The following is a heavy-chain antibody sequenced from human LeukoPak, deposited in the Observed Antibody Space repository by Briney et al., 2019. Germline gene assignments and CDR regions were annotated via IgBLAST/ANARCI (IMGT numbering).Heavy chain of an antibody. V-gene: IGHV4-34*01. Sequence: SETLSLTCAVYGGSFSGDYWSWIRQPPGKGLEWIGEINHSGSTNYNPSLKSRVTISVDTSKNQFSLKLSSVTAADTAVYYCARVGPYYYDSSGPATDYWGQGTLVTVSS. D-gene: IGHD3-22*01. CDR1: GGSFSGDY. CDR3: ARVGPYYYDSSGPATDY. CDR2: INHSGST. J-gene: IGHJ4*02.